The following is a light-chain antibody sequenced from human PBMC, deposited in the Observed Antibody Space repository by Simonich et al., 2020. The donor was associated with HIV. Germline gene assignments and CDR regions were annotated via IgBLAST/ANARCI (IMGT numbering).Light chain of an antibody. Sequence: SYELTQPPSVSVSPGQTARITCSGAALPKQYGYWYQQKPGQAPVLVIYKDSERPSGIPERFSGANSGNTATLTISRVEAGDEADYSWQVWDTSSDHPRVFGGGTKLTVL. CDR3: QVWDTSSDHPRV. J-gene: IGLJ2*01. CDR1: ALPKQY. V-gene: IGLV3-25*02. CDR2: KDS.